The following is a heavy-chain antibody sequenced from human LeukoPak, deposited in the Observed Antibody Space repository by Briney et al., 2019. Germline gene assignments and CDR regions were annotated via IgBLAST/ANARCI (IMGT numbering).Heavy chain of an antibody. D-gene: IGHD2-2*01. J-gene: IGHJ6*02. CDR1: GGSISSYY. CDR2: IYYSGST. CDR3: ERLGLYYYYYYGMDV. V-gene: IGHV4-59*01. Sequence: SETLSLTCTVSGGSISSYYWSWIRQPPGKGLEWIGYIYYSGSTNYNPSLKSRVTISVDTSKNQFSLKLSSVTAADTAVYHCERLGLYYYYYYGMDVWGQGTTVTVSS.